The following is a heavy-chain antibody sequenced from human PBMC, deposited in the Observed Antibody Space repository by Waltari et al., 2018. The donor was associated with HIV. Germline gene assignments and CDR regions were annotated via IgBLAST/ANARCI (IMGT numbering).Heavy chain of an antibody. CDR2: INHSGST. Sequence: QVQLQQWGAGLLKPSETLSLTCAVYGGSFSGYYWSWIRQPPGKGLEWIGEINHSGSTNYNPSLKSRVTISVDTSKNQFSLKLSSVTAADTAVYYCAREGYYARPFDYWGQGTLVTVSS. D-gene: IGHD3-10*01. V-gene: IGHV4-34*01. CDR3: AREGYYARPFDY. J-gene: IGHJ4*02. CDR1: GGSFSGYY.